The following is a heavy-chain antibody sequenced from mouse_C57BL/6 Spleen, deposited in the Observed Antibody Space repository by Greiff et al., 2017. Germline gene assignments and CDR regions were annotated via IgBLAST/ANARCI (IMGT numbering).Heavy chain of an antibody. Sequence: QVQLKESGPGLVAPSQSLSITCTVSGFSLTSYGVDWVRQPPGKGLEWLGVIWGGGSTNYNSALMSRLSISKDNSKSQVFLKMNSLQTDDTAMYYCATQTYYDYDGGGGSFAYWGQGTLVTVSA. J-gene: IGHJ3*01. CDR3: ATQTYYDYDGGGGSFAY. CDR2: IWGGGST. D-gene: IGHD2-4*01. CDR1: GFSLTSYG. V-gene: IGHV2-9*01.